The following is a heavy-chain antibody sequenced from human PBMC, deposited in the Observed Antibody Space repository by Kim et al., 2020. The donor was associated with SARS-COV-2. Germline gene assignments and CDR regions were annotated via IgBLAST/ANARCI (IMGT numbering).Heavy chain of an antibody. CDR1: GGSFSGYY. CDR2: INHSGTT. D-gene: IGHD3-22*01. V-gene: IGHV4-34*01. J-gene: IGHJ4*02. Sequence: SETLSLTCAVYGGSFSGYYWSWIRQPPGKGLEWIGEINHSGTTNYNPSLKSRVTISVDTSKNQFSLKLSSVTAADTAVYYCARGGEGGYYDSSAGQFDYWGQGTLVTVSS. CDR3: ARGGEGGYYDSSAGQFDY.